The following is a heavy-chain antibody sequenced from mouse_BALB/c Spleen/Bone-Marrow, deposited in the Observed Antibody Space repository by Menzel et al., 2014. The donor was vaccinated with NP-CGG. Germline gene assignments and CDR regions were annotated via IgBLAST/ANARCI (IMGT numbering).Heavy chain of an antibody. Sequence: EVKVEESGPSLVKPSQTLYLTCSVTGDSITSGYWNWIRKFPGNKLEYMGYISYSGSTYYNPSLNSRISISRDISKNQYYLQLHSVPTEDTAPNYCARDSSGGILAVDDWGQGTSINVSS. CDR1: GDSITSGY. D-gene: IGHD3-2*01. CDR3: ARDSSGGILAVDD. V-gene: IGHV3-8*02. J-gene: IGHJ4*01. CDR2: ISYSGST.